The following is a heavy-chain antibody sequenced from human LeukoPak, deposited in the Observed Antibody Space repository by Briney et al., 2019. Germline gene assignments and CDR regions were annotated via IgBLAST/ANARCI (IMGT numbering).Heavy chain of an antibody. CDR2: IRYDGSNK. Sequence: GGSLRLSCAASGFTFSSYGMHWVRHAPGKGLEWVAFIRYDGSNKYYADSVKGRFTISRDNSKNTLYLKMNSLRAEDTAVYYCAKDPIRTMVRGVPTGYWGQGTLVTVSS. CDR1: GFTFSSYG. CDR3: AKDPIRTMVRGVPTGY. D-gene: IGHD3-10*01. J-gene: IGHJ4*02. V-gene: IGHV3-30*02.